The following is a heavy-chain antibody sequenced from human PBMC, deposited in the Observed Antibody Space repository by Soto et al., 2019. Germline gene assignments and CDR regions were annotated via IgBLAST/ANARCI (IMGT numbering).Heavy chain of an antibody. CDR2: VFHSGSS. CDR3: ARRSSV. V-gene: IGHV4-59*02. Sequence: SETLSLTCTVSGASVTGFYWSWIRQPPGKGLEWIGYVFHSGSSNYNPSLKSRVTISVDTSKSQISLRLTSVTAADTDVYYCARRSSVWGQGTTVTVSS. J-gene: IGHJ6*02. CDR1: GASVTGFY.